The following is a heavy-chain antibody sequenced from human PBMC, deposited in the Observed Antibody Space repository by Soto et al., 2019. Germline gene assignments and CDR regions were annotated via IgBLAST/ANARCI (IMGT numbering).Heavy chain of an antibody. CDR1: GYSFTSYW. J-gene: IGHJ6*02. Sequence: PGESLKISCKGSGYSFTSYWIGWVRQMPGKGLEWMGIIYPGDSDTRYIPSFQGQVTISADKSISTAYLQWSSLKASDTAMYYCARHDHDILTGFYYGMDVWGQGTTVTVSS. D-gene: IGHD3-9*01. V-gene: IGHV5-51*01. CDR2: IYPGDSDT. CDR3: ARHDHDILTGFYYGMDV.